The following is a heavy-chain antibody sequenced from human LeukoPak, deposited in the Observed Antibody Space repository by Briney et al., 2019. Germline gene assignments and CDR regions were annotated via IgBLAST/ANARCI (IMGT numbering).Heavy chain of an antibody. V-gene: IGHV4-4*07. CDR2: IYTSGST. Sequence: SETLSLTCSVSGGSISHYYWSWLRQPAGKGLEGIGCIYTSGSTNYNPSLKSRVTLPVDTSKHQFSLKQSSVTAAHPAVYYCGKADPLYGGQVWGQGTLVTVSS. CDR1: GGSISHYY. D-gene: IGHD2-8*01. J-gene: IGHJ1*01. CDR3: GKADPLYGGQV.